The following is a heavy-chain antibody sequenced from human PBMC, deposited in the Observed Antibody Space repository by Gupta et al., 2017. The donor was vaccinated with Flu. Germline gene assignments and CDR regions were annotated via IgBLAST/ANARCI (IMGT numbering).Heavy chain of an antibody. CDR1: GFTFSNAW. Sequence: EVQLVESGGGLVKPGGSLRLSCAASGFTFSNAWMSWVRQAPGKGLEWVGRIKSKTDGGTTDYAAPVKGRFTISRDDSKNTLYLQMNSLKTEDTAVYYCTTAEMTTKFYYYYGMDVWGQGTTVTVSS. J-gene: IGHJ6*02. CDR2: IKSKTDGGTT. V-gene: IGHV3-15*01. CDR3: TTAEMTTKFYYYYGMDV. D-gene: IGHD5-24*01.